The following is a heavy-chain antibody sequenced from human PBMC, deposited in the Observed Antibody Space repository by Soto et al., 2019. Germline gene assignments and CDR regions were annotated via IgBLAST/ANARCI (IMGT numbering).Heavy chain of an antibody. J-gene: IGHJ1*01. CDR2: IWYDGSNK. V-gene: IGHV3-33*01. Sequence: QVQLVESGGGVVQPGRSLRLSCAASGFTFSNYGMHWVRQAPGKGLEWVAVIWYDGSNKYYADSVKGRFTISRDNSKNTLYLQMNSLRAEETAVYYCARDGVGYYDRSGYSAYFQHWGQGTLVTVSS. D-gene: IGHD3-22*01. CDR1: GFTFSNYG. CDR3: ARDGVGYYDRSGYSAYFQH.